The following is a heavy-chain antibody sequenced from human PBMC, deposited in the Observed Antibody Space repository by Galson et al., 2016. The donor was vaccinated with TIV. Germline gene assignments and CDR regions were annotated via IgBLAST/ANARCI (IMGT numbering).Heavy chain of an antibody. CDR1: GGSMKTHY. Sequence: QVQLQESGPGLVKPSQTLSLTCSVSGGSMKTHYRTWIRQPPGKGLEWIGYIAYTGSPNYNPALRSRVTISMKTAKNQFSLMLKAVTVADTAVYYCARVVLYGDFHELDQWGQGTRVTVSS. CDR2: IAYTGSP. J-gene: IGHJ1*01. D-gene: IGHD4-17*01. V-gene: IGHV4-59*11. CDR3: ARVVLYGDFHELDQ.